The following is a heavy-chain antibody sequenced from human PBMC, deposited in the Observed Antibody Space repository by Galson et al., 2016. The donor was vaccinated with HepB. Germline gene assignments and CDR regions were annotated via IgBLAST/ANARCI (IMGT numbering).Heavy chain of an antibody. CDR2: MYSGGSP. D-gene: IGHD3-3*01. CDR3: TRDRGCWSGYSGASYRYGMDV. V-gene: IGHV3-53*01. CDR1: GFTISSNY. J-gene: IGHJ6*02. Sequence: SLRLSCAASGFTISSNYMRWVRQAPGKGLEWVSIMYSGGSPFYADSVKGRFTISRDTPRNTLYLQMNSLRAEDTAVYYCTRDRGCWSGYSGASYRYGMDVWGQGTTVTVSS.